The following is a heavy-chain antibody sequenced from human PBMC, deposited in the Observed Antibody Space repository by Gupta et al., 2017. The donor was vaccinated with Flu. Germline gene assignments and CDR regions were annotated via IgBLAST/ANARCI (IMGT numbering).Heavy chain of an antibody. Sequence: QVQLQESGPGLVKPSETLSLTCTVSGCSISSYYWSWIRQPPGKGLEWIGYIYYSGSTNYNPSLKSRVTISVDTSKNQFSLKLRSVTAADTAVYYCASDKGYSYVRYWVRGSVVSVCS. D-gene: IGHD5-18*01. CDR2: IYYSGST. V-gene: IGHV4-59*01. J-gene: IGHJ4*02. CDR1: GCSISSYY. CDR3: ASDKGYSYVRY.